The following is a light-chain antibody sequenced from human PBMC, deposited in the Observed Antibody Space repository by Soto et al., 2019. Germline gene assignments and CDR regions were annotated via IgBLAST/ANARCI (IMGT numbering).Light chain of an antibody. CDR3: QQHGGPPLT. CDR1: QSVSRGY. Sequence: EIVLTQSPGTLSLSPGERATLSCRASQSVSRGYLAWYQQKPGQAPRLLIRDTSTRAAGIPARFSGSGSGTDFTLTISTVEPEDFAVYDCQQHGGPPLTFGQGTRLE. V-gene: IGKV3-20*01. J-gene: IGKJ5*01. CDR2: DTS.